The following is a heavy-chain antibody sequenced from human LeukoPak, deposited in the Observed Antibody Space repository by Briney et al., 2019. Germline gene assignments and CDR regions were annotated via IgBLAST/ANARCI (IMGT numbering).Heavy chain of an antibody. CDR2: INPDSGGT. V-gene: IGHV1-2*02. CDR1: GYSFTGYY. J-gene: IGHJ3*02. D-gene: IGHD5-18*01. CDR3: ARAGGGYSHGWGAFDI. Sequence: ASVNVSCTASGYSFTGYYIHWVRQAPGQGFEWMGWINPDSGGTSYGQKFQGRVTMTRDTSITTAYMELSRLRSDDTAVYYCARAGGGYSHGWGAFDIWGQGTMVTVSS.